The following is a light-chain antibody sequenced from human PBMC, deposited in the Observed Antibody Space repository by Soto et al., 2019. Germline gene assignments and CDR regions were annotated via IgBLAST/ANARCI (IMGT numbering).Light chain of an antibody. V-gene: IGLV2-11*01. CDR3: CSYAGGYTYL. J-gene: IGLJ1*01. CDR2: GVV. CDR1: GNDVGAYNY. Sequence: QSVLTYPRSVSGSPGQSGTISCTGTGNDVGAYNYVSWYQQHPGRPPKLLIYGVVRWPSGVPDRFSGSKSGNTASLTISGLQAEDEADYFCCSYAGGYTYLFGTGTKVTVL.